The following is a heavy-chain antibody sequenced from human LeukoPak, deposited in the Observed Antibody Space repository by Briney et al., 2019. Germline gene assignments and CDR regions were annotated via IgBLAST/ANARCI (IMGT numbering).Heavy chain of an antibody. CDR2: ISYDGSNK. Sequence: GGSLRLSCAASGFTFSSYWMSWVRQAPGKGLEWVAVISYDGSNKYYADSVKGRFTISRDNSKNTLYLQMNSLRAEDTAVYYCARDDRGAGYWGQGTLVTVSS. V-gene: IGHV3-30-3*01. J-gene: IGHJ4*02. D-gene: IGHD6-19*01. CDR3: ARDDRGAGY. CDR1: GFTFSSYW.